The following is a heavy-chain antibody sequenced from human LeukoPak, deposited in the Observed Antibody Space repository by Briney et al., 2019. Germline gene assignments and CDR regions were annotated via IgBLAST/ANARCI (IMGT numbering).Heavy chain of an antibody. Sequence: GGSLRLSCAASGFTFSSYGMHWVCQAPGKGLEWVAVIWYDGSNKYYADSVKGRFTISRDNSKNTLYLQMNSLRAEDTAVYYCARDLPSDTAMALDYWGQGTLVTVSS. D-gene: IGHD5-18*01. J-gene: IGHJ4*02. V-gene: IGHV3-33*01. CDR2: IWYDGSNK. CDR3: ARDLPSDTAMALDY. CDR1: GFTFSSYG.